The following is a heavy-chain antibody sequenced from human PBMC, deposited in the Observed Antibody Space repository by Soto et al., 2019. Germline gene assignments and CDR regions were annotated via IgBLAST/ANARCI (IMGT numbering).Heavy chain of an antibody. CDR1: GFTFSSYS. CDR2: ISSSSTI. V-gene: IGHV3-48*02. D-gene: IGHD1-1*01. Sequence: GGSLRLSCAASGFTFSSYSMNWVRQAPGKGLEWVSYISSSSTIYYADSVKGRFTISRDNAKNSLYLQMNSLRDEDTAVYYCARDPGWNDVWGQGTLVTVSS. J-gene: IGHJ4*02. CDR3: ARDPGWNDV.